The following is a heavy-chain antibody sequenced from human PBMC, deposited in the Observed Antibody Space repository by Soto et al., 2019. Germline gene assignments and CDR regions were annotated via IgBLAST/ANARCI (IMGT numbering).Heavy chain of an antibody. V-gene: IGHV4-34*01. J-gene: IGHJ4*02. D-gene: IGHD3-16*01. CDR1: GGSFSGYY. CDR2: INHSGST. Sequence: QVQLQQWGAGLLKPSETLSLTCAVYGGSFSGYYWSWIRQPPGKGLEWIGEINHSGSTNYNPSLKSRVTISVDTYKNQFSLKLSSVTAADTAVYYCARGKGGVITFGGVMAFDYWGQGTLVTVSS. CDR3: ARGKGGVITFGGVMAFDY.